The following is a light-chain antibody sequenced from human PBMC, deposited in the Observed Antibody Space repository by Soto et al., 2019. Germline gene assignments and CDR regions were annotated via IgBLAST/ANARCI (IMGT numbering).Light chain of an antibody. J-gene: IGLJ2*01. CDR1: SSDIGGYNF. V-gene: IGLV2-14*01. CDR3: SSFTTSSTLVV. Sequence: QSALTQPASVSGSPGQSITISCTGTSSDIGGYNFVSWYQHHPGKAPKLMIYEVNNRPSGVSCRFSGSKSGNTASLTISGLQPEDEADYYCSSFTTSSTLVVFGGGTKLTVL. CDR2: EVN.